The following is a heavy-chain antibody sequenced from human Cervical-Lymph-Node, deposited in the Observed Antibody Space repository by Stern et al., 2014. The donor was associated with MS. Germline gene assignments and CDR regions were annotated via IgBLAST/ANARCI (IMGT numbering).Heavy chain of an antibody. CDR2: MYPGDSDT. CDR3: ARAHASDWFYFDS. Sequence: VQLVQSGAEVKKPGESLKISCKVSGYSFTSYWIVWVRQMPGKGLEWMGSMYPGDSDTRYSPSLEGQVTISVAKSISTAYLQWNSLKASDTAMYYCARAHASDWFYFDSWGQGTLVTVSS. J-gene: IGHJ4*02. CDR1: GYSFTSYW. D-gene: IGHD3-9*01. V-gene: IGHV5-51*01.